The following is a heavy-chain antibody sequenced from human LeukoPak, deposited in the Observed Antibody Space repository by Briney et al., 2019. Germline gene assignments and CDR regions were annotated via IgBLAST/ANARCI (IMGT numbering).Heavy chain of an antibody. CDR2: IKQDGNEK. CDR1: GFTFRTYW. V-gene: IGHV3-7*01. Sequence: GGSLRLSCAASGFTFRTYWMSWVRQAPGKRLEWVANIKQDGNEKYYVDSVKGRFTISRDNAKNTLYLQMNSLRAEDTAVYYCARSYYGGLDYWGQGTLVTVSS. D-gene: IGHD4-17*01. J-gene: IGHJ4*02. CDR3: ARSYYGGLDY.